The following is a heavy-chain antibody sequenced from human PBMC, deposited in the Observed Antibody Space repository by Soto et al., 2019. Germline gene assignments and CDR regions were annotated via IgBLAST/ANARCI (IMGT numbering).Heavy chain of an antibody. Sequence: QVQLVQSGPDVKKPGASVKVSCKASGYRFDSYGINWIRQAPGQGLEWMGWISARNDDRKYAHKFQDRVTLTRETSTSTAYMEMRGLRSDDTAVYYCAREGKYLAFVMWGQGTMVTVSS. V-gene: IGHV1-18*01. CDR3: AREGKYLAFVM. D-gene: IGHD3-3*02. CDR2: ISARNDDR. CDR1: GYRFDSYG. J-gene: IGHJ3*01.